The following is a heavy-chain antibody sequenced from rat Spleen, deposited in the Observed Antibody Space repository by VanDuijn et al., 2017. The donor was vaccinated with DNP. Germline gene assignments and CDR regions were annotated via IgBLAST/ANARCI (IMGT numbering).Heavy chain of an antibody. V-gene: IGHV2-41*01. CDR1: GFSLNSYN. CDR2: IWNTGGT. CDR3: ARGWYFDF. Sequence: VQLKESGPGLVQPSQTLSLTCTVAGFSLNSYNVHWVRQPPGKGLEWMGVIWNTGGTRYNSALKSRLSISKDTFKRQVFLKMNSLQTEDTATYYCARGWYFDFWGPGTLVTVSS. J-gene: IGHJ1*01.